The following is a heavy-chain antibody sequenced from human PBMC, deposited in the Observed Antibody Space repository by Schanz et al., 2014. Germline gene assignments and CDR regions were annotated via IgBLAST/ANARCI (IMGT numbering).Heavy chain of an antibody. Sequence: QAQLMESGGGVVQPGTSLILSCSVSGFSLNTYGIHWFRQAPGKGLEWVSSISHSGGSKYYADSVKGRFTISRDNSKNTLYLQMNSLRAEDTAVYYCAKDPSHGDYDYYFDYWGQGTLVTVSS. V-gene: IGHV3-NL1*01. D-gene: IGHD3-22*01. CDR2: ISHSGGSK. J-gene: IGHJ4*02. CDR1: GFSLNTYG. CDR3: AKDPSHGDYDYYFDY.